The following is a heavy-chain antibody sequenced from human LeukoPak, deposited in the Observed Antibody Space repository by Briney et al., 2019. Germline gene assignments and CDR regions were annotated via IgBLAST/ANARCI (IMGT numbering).Heavy chain of an antibody. Sequence: PGGSLRLSCAASGFTFSSYAMSWVRQAPGKGLEWVSAISGTGGSTYYADSVKGRFTISRDNSKNTLYLQMSSLRAEDTAVYYCAKGRGVSSGSFNYWGQGTLVTVSS. D-gene: IGHD1-26*01. CDR3: AKGRGVSSGSFNY. J-gene: IGHJ4*02. V-gene: IGHV3-23*01. CDR1: GFTFSSYA. CDR2: ISGTGGST.